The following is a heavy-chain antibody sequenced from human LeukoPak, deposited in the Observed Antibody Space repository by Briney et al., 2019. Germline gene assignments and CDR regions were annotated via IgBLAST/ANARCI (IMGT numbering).Heavy chain of an antibody. CDR1: GGSISSYY. Sequence: SETLSLTCTVSGGSISSYYWGWIRQPPGKGLEWIGSIYYSGSTYYNPSLKSRVTISVDTSKNQFSLKLSSVTAADTAVYYCARLTRYFDWLFPYYFDYWGQGALVTVSS. CDR3: ARLTRYFDWLFPYYFDY. V-gene: IGHV4-39*01. D-gene: IGHD3-9*01. CDR2: IYYSGST. J-gene: IGHJ4*02.